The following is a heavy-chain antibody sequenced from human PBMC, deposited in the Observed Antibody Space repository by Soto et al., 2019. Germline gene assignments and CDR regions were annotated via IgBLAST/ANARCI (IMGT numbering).Heavy chain of an antibody. CDR1: GFTFSSYS. CDR2: ISSSSSTI. CDR3: ARDQGIAAAGTFNGYYYGMDA. J-gene: IGHJ6*02. Sequence: GGSLRLSCAASGFTFSSYSMNWVRQAPGKGLEWVSYISSSSSTIYYADSVKGRFTISRDNAKNSLYLQMNSLRDEDTAVYYCARDQGIAAAGTFNGYYYGMDAWGQGTTVTVSS. D-gene: IGHD6-13*01. V-gene: IGHV3-48*02.